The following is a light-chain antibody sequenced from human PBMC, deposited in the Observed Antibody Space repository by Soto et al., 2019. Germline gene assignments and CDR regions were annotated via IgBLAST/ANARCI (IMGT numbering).Light chain of an antibody. CDR2: ATS. CDR1: QSIATY. J-gene: IGKJ5*01. Sequence: DIQMTQCPSSLSASVGDRVTITCRASQSIATYLNWYQQKPGKAPKLLIYATSNLQTGVPSRFSGSGSGTDFTLTISSLQREDLATYYCQQSYRTPLSITFGQGTRLEIK. CDR3: QQSYRTPLSIT. V-gene: IGKV1-39*01.